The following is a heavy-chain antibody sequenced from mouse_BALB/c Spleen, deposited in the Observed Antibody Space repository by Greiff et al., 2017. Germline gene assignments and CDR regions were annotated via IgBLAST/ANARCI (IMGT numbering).Heavy chain of an antibody. CDR1: GFTFSSYY. Sequence: EVMLVESGGGLVKLGGSLKLSCAASGFTFSSYYMSWVRQTPEKRLELVAAINSNGGSTYYPDTVKGRFTISRDNAKNTLYLQMSSLKSEDTALYYCARLMITTWDAMDYWGQGTSVTVSS. V-gene: IGHV5-6-2*01. CDR3: ARLMITTWDAMDY. D-gene: IGHD2-4*01. J-gene: IGHJ4*01. CDR2: INSNGGST.